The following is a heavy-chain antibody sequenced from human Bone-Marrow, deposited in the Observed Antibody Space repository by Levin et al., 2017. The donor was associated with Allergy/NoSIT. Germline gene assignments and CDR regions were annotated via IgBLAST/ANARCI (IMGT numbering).Heavy chain of an antibody. D-gene: IGHD3-10*01. CDR3: TRGYGSGRLYYYGMDV. CDR2: ISFDVSQP. CDR1: GFTFKNYA. Sequence: PGGSLRLSCAASGFTFKNYAMHWVRQAPGKGLEWVAVISFDVSQPYYGDSVKGRFTISRDNSKNTLFLQMNSLRPEDTAVYYCTRGYGSGRLYYYGMDVWGQGTTVTVSS. V-gene: IGHV3-30*04. J-gene: IGHJ6*02.